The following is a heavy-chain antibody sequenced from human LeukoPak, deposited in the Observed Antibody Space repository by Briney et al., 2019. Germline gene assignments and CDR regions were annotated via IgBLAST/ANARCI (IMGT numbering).Heavy chain of an antibody. CDR3: ARGALYYMDV. Sequence: GGSLRLSCAASGFSVSDNGMSWVRQAPGKGLEWVSGIVGGDGGTYYADSVKGRFIISRDNSKNTLYVQMNSLRAEDTAVYYCARGALYYMDVWGKGTTVTISS. V-gene: IGHV3-23*01. J-gene: IGHJ6*03. CDR2: IVGGDGGT. CDR1: GFSVSDNG.